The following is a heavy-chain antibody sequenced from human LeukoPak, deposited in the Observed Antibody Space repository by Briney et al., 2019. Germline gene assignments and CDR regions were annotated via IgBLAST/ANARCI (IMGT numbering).Heavy chain of an antibody. CDR1: GFTFSSYG. CDR2: IRYDGSKK. V-gene: IGHV3-30*02. CDR3: ARSARLMKGVVEVTALDD. D-gene: IGHD3-3*01. J-gene: IGHJ4*02. Sequence: GGSLRLSCAASGFTFSSYGIHWVRQAPGKGLEGVAFIRYDGSKKYHADSVKSRFTISRDNSKNTVYLQMNSLRADDTAVYYCARSARLMKGVVEVTALDDWGQGTLVTVSS.